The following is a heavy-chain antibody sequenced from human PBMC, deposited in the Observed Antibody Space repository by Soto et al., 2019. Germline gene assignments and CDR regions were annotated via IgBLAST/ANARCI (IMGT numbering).Heavy chain of an antibody. Sequence: QVQLVQSEAEVKKPGSSVKVSCKADGNSFSNYAISWLRQAPGQGLEWVGGIISVLGTAKNAQKFQDRVTMTADESTATAYMELSSLRSEDTAIYYGAKSPFVGQWPPNCFDRWCQGTMATVSS. CDR2: IISVLGTA. CDR3: AKSPFVGQWPPNCFDR. V-gene: IGHV1-69*01. J-gene: IGHJ5*02. D-gene: IGHD6-19*01. CDR1: GNSFSNYA.